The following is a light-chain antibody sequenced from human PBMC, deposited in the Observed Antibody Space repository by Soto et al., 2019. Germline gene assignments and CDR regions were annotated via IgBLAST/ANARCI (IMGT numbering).Light chain of an antibody. J-gene: IGKJ1*01. V-gene: IGKV1-5*01. CDR2: DAS. Sequence: DIQMTQSPSTLSASLGDRVTITCRASQSISSWLAWYQQKPGKAPKLLIYDASSLESGVPSRFSGSGSGTDFTLTISSLQPEDFATYFCEQNYSPPWTFGQGTKVDTK. CDR3: EQNYSPPWT. CDR1: QSISSW.